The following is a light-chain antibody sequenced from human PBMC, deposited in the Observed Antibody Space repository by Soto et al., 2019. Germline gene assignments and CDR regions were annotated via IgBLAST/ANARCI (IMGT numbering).Light chain of an antibody. CDR2: GAS. CDR1: QSVSSSY. V-gene: IGKV3-20*01. J-gene: IGKJ1*01. Sequence: EIVLTQSPGTLSLSTGERATLSCRASQSVSSSYLAWYQQKPGQAPRHLIYGASSRATGIPDRFSGSGSGTDFTLTISRLEPEDFAVYYCQQYGSSPRTFGQGTKVEIK. CDR3: QQYGSSPRT.